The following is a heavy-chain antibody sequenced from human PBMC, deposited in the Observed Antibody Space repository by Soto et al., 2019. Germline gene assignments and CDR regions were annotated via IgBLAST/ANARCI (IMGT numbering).Heavy chain of an antibody. V-gene: IGHV3-23*01. CDR1: GFTFSSYA. CDR3: AKGTSIVGATGIAPFDY. J-gene: IGHJ4*02. CDR2: ISGSGGST. Sequence: GGSLRLSCAASGFTFSSYAMSWVRQAPGKGLEWVSAISGSGGSTYYADSVKGRFTISRDNSKNTLYLQMNSLRAEDTAVYYCAKGTSIVGATGIAPFDYWGQGTLVTVSS. D-gene: IGHD1-26*01.